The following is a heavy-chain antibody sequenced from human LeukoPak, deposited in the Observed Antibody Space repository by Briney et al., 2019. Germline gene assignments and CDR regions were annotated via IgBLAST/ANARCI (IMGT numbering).Heavy chain of an antibody. J-gene: IGHJ4*02. Sequence: SETLSLTCSVSGNSISSGYYWGWIRPPPGKGLKWIGSISHSGSTYYNPSLKSRVTISVDTSKNQFSLKLSSVTAADTAVYFCARGFRGDNFDYWGQGTLVTVSS. CDR2: ISHSGST. CDR3: ARGFRGDNFDY. V-gene: IGHV4-38-2*02. D-gene: IGHD7-27*01. CDR1: GNSISSGYY.